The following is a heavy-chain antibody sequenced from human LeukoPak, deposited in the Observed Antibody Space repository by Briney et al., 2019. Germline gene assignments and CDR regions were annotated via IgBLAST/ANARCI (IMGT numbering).Heavy chain of an antibody. Sequence: PSETLSLTCTVSGGSISSYYWDWIRQSPGKGLEGIGNIYYGERTSYNPSFKSRGTISVDECKNQFSLKVNSVTAADTAMYFCVRHYVLHIVGPSYWGQGILVTVSS. CDR2: IYYGERT. D-gene: IGHD1-26*01. CDR1: GGSISSYY. CDR3: VRHYVLHIVGPSY. J-gene: IGHJ4*02. V-gene: IGHV4-39*01.